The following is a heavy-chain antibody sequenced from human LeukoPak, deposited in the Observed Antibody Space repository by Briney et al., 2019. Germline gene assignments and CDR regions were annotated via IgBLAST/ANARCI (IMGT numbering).Heavy chain of an antibody. Sequence: GVSLKISCKGSGYSFTSYWVGWVRQMSGNALEWMGIIYPGDSDTRYSLSFQGQVTISADKSISTAYLQWSSLKASDTAMYYCARQVEYYKENWFDPWGQGTLVTVSS. CDR1: GYSFTSYW. J-gene: IGHJ5*02. V-gene: IGHV5-51*01. D-gene: IGHD2/OR15-2a*01. CDR2: IYPGDSDT. CDR3: ARQVEYYKENWFDP.